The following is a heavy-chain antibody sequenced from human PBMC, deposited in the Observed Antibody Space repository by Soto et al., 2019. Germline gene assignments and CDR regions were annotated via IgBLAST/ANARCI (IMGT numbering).Heavy chain of an antibody. CDR2: IYYSGST. CDR1: AGSISSGGYY. CDR3: AATYYYGSGSYLFDY. D-gene: IGHD3-10*01. Sequence: PSETLSLTCTVSAGSISSGGYYWSWIRQHPGKGLEWIGYIYYSGSTYYNPSLKSRVTISVDTSKNQFSLKLSSVTAADTAVYYCAATYYYGSGSYLFDYWGQGTLVTVS. J-gene: IGHJ4*02. V-gene: IGHV4-31*03.